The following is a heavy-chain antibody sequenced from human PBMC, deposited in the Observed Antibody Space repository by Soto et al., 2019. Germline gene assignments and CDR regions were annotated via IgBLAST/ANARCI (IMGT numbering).Heavy chain of an antibody. CDR1: VFTFSRYW. CDR2: IKQDGSEE. V-gene: IGHV3-7*01. J-gene: IGHJ4*01. CDR3: VRDVIGSWSGYYTGCFDY. Sequence: HPGGSLRLSCAASVFTFSRYWMRLVRQSRGKGLEWAANIKQDGSEESYVDSVRGRFTVSRDNAKNSLYLQMNSMRAEDTAVYYCVRDVIGSWSGYYTGCFDYWGQGILVTVSS. D-gene: IGHD3-3*01.